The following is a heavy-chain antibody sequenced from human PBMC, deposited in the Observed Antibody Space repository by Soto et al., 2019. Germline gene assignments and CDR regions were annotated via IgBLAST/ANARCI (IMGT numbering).Heavy chain of an antibody. V-gene: IGHV3-30-3*01. Sequence: QVQLVESGGGVVQPGRSLRLSCAASGFTFSSYAMHWVRQAPGKGLEWVAVISYDGSNKYYADSVKGRFTISRDNSKNTLYLQMNSRRAEYTAVYYCARDKRQWLGHYFDYWGQVNLVTVSS. CDR3: ARDKRQWLGHYFDY. CDR2: ISYDGSNK. D-gene: IGHD6-19*01. J-gene: IGHJ4*02. CDR1: GFTFSSYA.